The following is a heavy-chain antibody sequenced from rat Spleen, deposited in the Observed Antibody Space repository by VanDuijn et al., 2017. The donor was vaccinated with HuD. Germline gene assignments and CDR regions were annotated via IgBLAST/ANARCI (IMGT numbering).Heavy chain of an antibody. J-gene: IGHJ3*01. CDR3: TRTYGGYTSNWFPY. D-gene: IGHD1-11*01. CDR1: GFSLSSYG. Sequence: QVQLKESGPGLVQPSQTLSLTCTVSGFSLSSYGVIWVRQPPGKVLEWMGVIWGDGSTEYNSALKSLLTINRDTSKSQFFLKMNSLQTDDTAIYFCTRTYGGYTSNWFPYWGQGTLVTVSS. V-gene: IGHV2-13*01. CDR2: IWGDGST.